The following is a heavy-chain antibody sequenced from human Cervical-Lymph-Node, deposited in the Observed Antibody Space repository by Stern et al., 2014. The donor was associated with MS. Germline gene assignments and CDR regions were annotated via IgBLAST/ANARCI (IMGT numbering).Heavy chain of an antibody. V-gene: IGHV4-59*01. CDR2: IYSNGNP. Sequence: QLQLQESGPGLVRPSETLSLTCTVSGASFTDYYWSWIRQPPGQGLALIGYIYSNGNPNYSPSLKSRIAISVDTSKSYFSLNLTSVTAADTAVYYCARGGRMASMFYWGQGMLVTVSS. J-gene: IGHJ4*02. D-gene: IGHD5-24*01. CDR3: ARGGRMASMFY. CDR1: GASFTDYY.